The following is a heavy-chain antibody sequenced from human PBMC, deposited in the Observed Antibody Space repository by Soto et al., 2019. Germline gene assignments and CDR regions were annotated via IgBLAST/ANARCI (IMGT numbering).Heavy chain of an antibody. CDR2: ISYDGSNK. V-gene: IGHV3-30-3*01. CDR3: ARDEFYEAAYGMDV. CDR1: GFTFSSYA. Sequence: GGSLRLSCAASGFTFSSYAMHWVRQAPGKGLEWVAVISYDGSNKYYADSVKGRFTISRDNSKNTLYLQMNSLRAEDTAVYYCARDEFYEAAYGMDVWGQGTTVTVSS. D-gene: IGHD3-3*01. J-gene: IGHJ6*02.